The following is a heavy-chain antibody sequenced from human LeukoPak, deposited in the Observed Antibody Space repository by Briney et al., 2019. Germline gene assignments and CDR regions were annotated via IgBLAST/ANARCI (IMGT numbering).Heavy chain of an antibody. CDR3: ARETLHAFDN. Sequence: PSESLSLTCTVSDGSISSYYLSWIRQPPGKGLEWIGYIYYSGSTNYNPSLKSRVTISVDTSKNQFSLKLSSVTAADTAVYYCARETLHAFDNWGQGTLVTVSS. J-gene: IGHJ4*02. CDR1: DGSISSYY. V-gene: IGHV4-59*01. D-gene: IGHD3-10*01. CDR2: IYYSGST.